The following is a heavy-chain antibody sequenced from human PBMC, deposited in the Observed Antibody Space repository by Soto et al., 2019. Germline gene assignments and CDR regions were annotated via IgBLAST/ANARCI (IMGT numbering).Heavy chain of an antibody. V-gene: IGHV3-23*01. J-gene: IGHJ4*02. CDR2: ISGSGGST. CDR1: GFTFSSYA. CDR3: AKQGAYIWGSYRATLDY. Sequence: EVQLLESGGGLVQPGGSLRLSCAASGFTFSSYAMSWVRQAPGKGLEWVSAISGSGGSTYYADSVKGRFTISRDNSKNTLYLQMNSLRAEDTAVYYCAKQGAYIWGSYRATLDYWGQGTLVTVSS. D-gene: IGHD3-16*02.